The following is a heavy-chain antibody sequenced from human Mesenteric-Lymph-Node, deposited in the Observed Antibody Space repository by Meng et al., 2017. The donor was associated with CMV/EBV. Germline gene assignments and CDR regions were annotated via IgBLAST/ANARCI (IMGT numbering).Heavy chain of an antibody. D-gene: IGHD3-10*01. CDR3: VRDRGSYFVGAFDI. J-gene: IGHJ3*02. V-gene: IGHV3-9*01. CDR2: ISWNSGSI. Sequence: SLKISCAASGFAFDDYAMHWVRQVPGKGLEWVSGISWNSGSIGYADSVKGRFTISRDNAKDSLYLQMNGLRVEDTALYHCVRDRGSYFVGAFDIWGQGTMVTVSS. CDR1: GFAFDDYA.